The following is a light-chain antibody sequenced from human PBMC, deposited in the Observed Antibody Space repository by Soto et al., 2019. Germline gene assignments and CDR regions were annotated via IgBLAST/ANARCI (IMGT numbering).Light chain of an antibody. J-gene: IGLJ2*01. CDR1: SSNIGAGYD. CDR2: GNS. V-gene: IGLV1-40*01. Sequence: QSVLTKPPSVSGAPGQRVTISCTGSSSNIGAGYDVHWYQQLPGTAPKLLIYGNSNRPSGVPDRFSGSKSGTSASLAITGLQAEDEADYYCQSYDSSLSGPKFVGGTKLTVL. CDR3: QSYDSSLSGPK.